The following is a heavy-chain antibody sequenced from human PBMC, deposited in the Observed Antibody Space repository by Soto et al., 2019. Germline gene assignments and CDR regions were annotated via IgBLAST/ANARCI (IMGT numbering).Heavy chain of an antibody. J-gene: IGHJ4*02. Sequence: QLQLQESGPGLVKPSDTLSLTCTVSGGSISTDSHYWGWIRQPPGKGLEWIGSVYYAGSTYKNPSLHSRFTISLDKPKTPFSLKLNSVTAADTAVYYCARRTYYGDYSFDYWGQGTLVTGSS. V-gene: IGHV4-39*02. CDR2: VYYAGST. CDR3: ARRTYYGDYSFDY. CDR1: GGSISTDSHY. D-gene: IGHD4-17*01.